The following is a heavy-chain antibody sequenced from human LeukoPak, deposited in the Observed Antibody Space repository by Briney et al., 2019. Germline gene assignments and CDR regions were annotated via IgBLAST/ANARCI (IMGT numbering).Heavy chain of an antibody. CDR3: AKDFGPTDDYGDEAGIDY. CDR2: ISYDGSNK. D-gene: IGHD4-17*01. CDR1: GFTFSSYA. J-gene: IGHJ4*02. V-gene: IGHV3-30*04. Sequence: PGGSLRLSCAASGFTFSSYAMHWVRQAPGKGLEWVAVISYDGSNKYYADSVKGRFTISRDNSKNTLYLQMNSLRAEDAAVCYCAKDFGPTDDYGDEAGIDYWGQGTLVTVSS.